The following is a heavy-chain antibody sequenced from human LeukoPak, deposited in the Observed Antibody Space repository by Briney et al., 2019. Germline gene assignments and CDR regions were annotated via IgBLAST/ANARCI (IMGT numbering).Heavy chain of an antibody. V-gene: IGHV4-4*07. J-gene: IGHJ3*02. D-gene: IGHD1-26*01. CDR2: IYTSGST. CDR3: ARVRSSGYSGSYDAFDI. CDR1: GGSISSYY. Sequence: SETLSLTCTVSGGSISSYYWSWIRQPAGKGLEWIGRIYTSGSTNYNPSLKSRVTMSVDTSKNQFSLKLSSVTAADTAVYYCARVRSSGYSGSYDAFDIWGQGTTVTVSS.